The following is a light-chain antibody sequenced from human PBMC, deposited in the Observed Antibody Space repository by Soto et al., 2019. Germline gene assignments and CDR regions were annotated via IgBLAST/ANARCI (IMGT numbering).Light chain of an antibody. V-gene: IGLV2-14*03. CDR3: KSYTSASTYV. CDR2: DVT. J-gene: IGLJ1*01. CDR1: GSDIGTYNY. Sequence: QSALTQPVSVSGSPGQSITISCTGTGSDIGTYNYVSWYQHHPGKAPKFIIYDVTNRPSGVSDRFSGSKSGNTASLTISGLQAEDEADYFCKSYTSASTYVFGTGTKVTVL.